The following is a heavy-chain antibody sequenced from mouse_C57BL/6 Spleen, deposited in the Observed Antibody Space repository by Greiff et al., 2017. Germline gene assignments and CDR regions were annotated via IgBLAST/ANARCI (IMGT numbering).Heavy chain of an antibody. CDR3: AREGNWAWFAY. Sequence: QVQLQQPGAELVRPGSSVELSCKASGYTFTSYWMHWVKQRPIQGLEWIGNIDPSDSETHYNQKFKDKATLTVDKSSSTAYMQLSSLTSEDSAVYYCAREGNWAWFAYWGQGTLVTVSA. V-gene: IGHV1-52*01. CDR1: GYTFTSYW. CDR2: IDPSDSET. J-gene: IGHJ3*01. D-gene: IGHD4-1*01.